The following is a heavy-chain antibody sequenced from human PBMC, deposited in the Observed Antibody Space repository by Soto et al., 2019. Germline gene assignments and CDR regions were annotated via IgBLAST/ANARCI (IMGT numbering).Heavy chain of an antibody. J-gene: IGHJ6*02. D-gene: IGHD6-13*01. CDR3: ARSRAASPPRVGMDV. V-gene: IGHV1-69*01. CDR1: GGTFSRNA. CDR2: IITFFQAP. Sequence: HVQLLHSVAAVKKPGYSVKVACKSSGGTFSRNALSWVRQAPGQGLEWMVGIITFFQAPKYAQKFQGRVTITADESTSIVLMEMSALRCEDTAVYYFARSRAASPPRVGMDVWGQWTTVTVSS.